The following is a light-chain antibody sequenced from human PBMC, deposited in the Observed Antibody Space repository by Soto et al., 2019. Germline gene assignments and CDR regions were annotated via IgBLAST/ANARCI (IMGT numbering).Light chain of an antibody. CDR1: SSDVGRYNF. Sequence: QSALTQPASVSGSPGQSITIPCTGTSSDVGRYNFVSWYQQHPGKAPKFIIYDVNNRPSGVSNRFSGSKSGDTASLTISGLQAEDEADYYCSSYTSSSTYVFGTGTKVTVL. V-gene: IGLV2-14*01. CDR2: DVN. J-gene: IGLJ1*01. CDR3: SSYTSSSTYV.